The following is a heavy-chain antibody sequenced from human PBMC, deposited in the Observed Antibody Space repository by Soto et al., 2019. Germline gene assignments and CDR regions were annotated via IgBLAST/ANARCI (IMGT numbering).Heavy chain of an antibody. D-gene: IGHD3-22*01. Sequence: KPSETLALTCTVSGDSISTFYWGWMRQSPGKELEWIGYVYYTGSTNYNPSLKRRGTISVDRAKNQFSLKLTSANAADTAVYYCATGRTVRNYAADRSDYFYFFDYCRQGPQVAFSS. CDR2: VYYTGST. J-gene: IGHJ4*02. CDR3: ATGRTVRNYAADRSDYFYFFDY. CDR1: GDSISTFY. V-gene: IGHV4-59*01.